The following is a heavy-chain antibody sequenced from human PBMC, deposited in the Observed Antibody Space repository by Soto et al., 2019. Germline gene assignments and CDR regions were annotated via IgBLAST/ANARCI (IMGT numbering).Heavy chain of an antibody. CDR1: RFTFINAW. J-gene: IGHJ4*02. CDR2: IKSKTEGGTT. CDR3: TTGAGTSVY. V-gene: IGHV3-15*07. D-gene: IGHD6-19*01. Sequence: GGSLRLSCAPSRFTFINAWMNWVRQAPGKGLGWVGRIKSKTEGGTTDYAAPVKGRFTISRDDSKNTLYLQMNSLKTEDTAVYYCTTGAGTSVYWRQGTLVTVSS.